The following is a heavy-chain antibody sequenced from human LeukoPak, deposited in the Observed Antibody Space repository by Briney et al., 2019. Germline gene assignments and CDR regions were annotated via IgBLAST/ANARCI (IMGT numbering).Heavy chain of an antibody. CDR1: GGSISSYY. Sequence: SETLSLTCTVSGGSISSYYWSWVRQPPGKGLEWIGYIYYSGSTNYNPSLKSRVTISVDTSKNQFSLKLSSVTAADTAVYYCARGTPPSDYWGQGTLVTVSS. J-gene: IGHJ4*02. CDR3: ARGTPPSDY. CDR2: IYYSGST. V-gene: IGHV4-59*01.